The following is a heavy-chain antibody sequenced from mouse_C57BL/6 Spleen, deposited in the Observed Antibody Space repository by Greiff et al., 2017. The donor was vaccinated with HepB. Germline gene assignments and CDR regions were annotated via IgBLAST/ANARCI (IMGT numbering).Heavy chain of an antibody. V-gene: IGHV6-6*01. CDR1: GFTFSDAW. CDR3: TRSNGYYYWYFDV. CDR2: IRNKANNPAT. Sequence: VQLKESGGGLVQPGGSMKLSCAASGFTFSDAWMDWVRQSPEKGLEWVAEIRNKANNPATYYAESVKGRFTISRDDSKSSVYLQMNSLRAEDTGMYYCTRSNGYYYWYFDVWGTGTTVTVSS. J-gene: IGHJ1*03. D-gene: IGHD2-3*01.